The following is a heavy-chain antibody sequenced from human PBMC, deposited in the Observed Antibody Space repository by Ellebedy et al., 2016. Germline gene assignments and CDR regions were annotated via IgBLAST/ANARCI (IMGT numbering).Heavy chain of an antibody. V-gene: IGHV3-23*01. CDR2: ISAGGDIT. CDR1: ELNLGNYF. J-gene: IGHJ4*02. Sequence: GESLKISXTASELNLGNYFMSWVRQAPGGGLEWVSTISAGGDITFSADSVKGRFTISRDNSKNTLYLQMNNLRVDDTALYYCRQGHYFDSWGQGTLVTVSS. CDR3: RQGHYFDS.